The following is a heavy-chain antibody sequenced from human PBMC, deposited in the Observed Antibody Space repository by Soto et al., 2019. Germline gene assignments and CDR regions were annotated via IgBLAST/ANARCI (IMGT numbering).Heavy chain of an antibody. Sequence: PGGSLRLSCAASGFTFSSYAMHWVRQAPGKGLEWVAVISYDGSNKYYADSVKGRFTISRDNSKNTLYLQMNSLRAEDTAVYYCARDLSWVPGSSYYSGMDVWGQGTTVTVSS. CDR1: GFTFSSYA. CDR3: ARDLSWVPGSSYYSGMDV. V-gene: IGHV3-30-3*01. J-gene: IGHJ6*02. D-gene: IGHD3-10*01. CDR2: ISYDGSNK.